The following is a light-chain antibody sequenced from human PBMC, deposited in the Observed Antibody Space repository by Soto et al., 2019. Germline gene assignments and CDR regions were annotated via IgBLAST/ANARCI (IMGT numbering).Light chain of an antibody. CDR3: HQYYCTHRT. CDR2: WAS. V-gene: IGKV4-1*01. CDR1: RTVLGSSNNKDY. Sequence: DIWMTQSHASLAVSLGARATINCKSSRTVLGSSNNKDYLTWYQQKSGQPPKLLIYWASTREFGVPDRFSASGSGTDFTLTISSLQVGDVAVYYCHQYYCTHRTFGHGTNVEIK. J-gene: IGKJ1*01.